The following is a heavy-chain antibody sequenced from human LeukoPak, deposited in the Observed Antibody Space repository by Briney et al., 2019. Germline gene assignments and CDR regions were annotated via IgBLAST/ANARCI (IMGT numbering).Heavy chain of an antibody. V-gene: IGHV3-74*01. CDR1: GFTFTGYW. CDR2: INSDGSST. Sequence: QPGRSLTLSCAASGFTFTGYWMHWVRQAPGKGLVWVSRINSDGSSTNYADSVKGRFTISRDNAKNTLYLQMNSLRAEDTAVYYCVRDPPTAMELFDYWGQGTLVSVSS. CDR3: VRDPPTAMELFDY. J-gene: IGHJ4*02. D-gene: IGHD5-18*01.